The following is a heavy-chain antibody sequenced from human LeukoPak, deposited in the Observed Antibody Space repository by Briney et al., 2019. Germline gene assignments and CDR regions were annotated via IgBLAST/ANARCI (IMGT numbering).Heavy chain of an antibody. J-gene: IGHJ4*02. CDR3: ARGGGYGDYGYVDN. CDR2: IYTSGST. V-gene: IGHV4-4*07. CDR1: GGSISSHY. D-gene: IGHD4-17*01. Sequence: SGTLSLTCTVSGGSISSHYWSWIRQPAGKGLEWIGRIYTSGSTNYNPSLKSRVTMSVDTSKNQFSLKLSSVTAADTAVYYCARGGGYGDYGYVDNWGQGTLVTVSS.